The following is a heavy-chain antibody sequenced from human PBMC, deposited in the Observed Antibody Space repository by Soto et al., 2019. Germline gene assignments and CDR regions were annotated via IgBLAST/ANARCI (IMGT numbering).Heavy chain of an antibody. CDR3: ARLYVVAATRDAFDI. D-gene: IGHD2-15*01. V-gene: IGHV1-46*03. J-gene: IGHJ3*02. Sequence: ASVKVSCKASGYTFTSYYMHWVRQAPGQGLEWMEIINPSGGSTSYAQKFQGRVTMTRDTSTSTVYMELSSLRSEDTAVYYCARLYVVAATRDAFDIWGQGTMVTVSS. CDR1: GYTFTSYY. CDR2: INPSGGST.